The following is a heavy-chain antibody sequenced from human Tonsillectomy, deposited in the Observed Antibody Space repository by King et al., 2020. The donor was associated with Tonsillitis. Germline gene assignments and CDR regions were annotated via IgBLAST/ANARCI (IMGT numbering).Heavy chain of an antibody. CDR2: ISSSGSTI. D-gene: IGHD6-6*01. J-gene: IGHJ6*02. Sequence: VQLVESGGGLVKPGGSLRLSCAASGFTFSDYYMSWIRQAPGKGLEWVSYISSSGSTIYYADSVKGRFTISRDNAKNSLYLQMNSRRAEDTAVYYCARSGPTIAARRPYYYYGMDVWGQGTTVTVSS. CDR1: GFTFSDYY. V-gene: IGHV3-11*01. CDR3: ARSGPTIAARRPYYYYGMDV.